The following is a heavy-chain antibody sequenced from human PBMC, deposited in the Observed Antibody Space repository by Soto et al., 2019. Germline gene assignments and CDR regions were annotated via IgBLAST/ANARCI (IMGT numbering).Heavy chain of an antibody. CDR2: IYSGGNT. CDR1: GFTVSNNY. CDR3: AGSVSRDYVLY. J-gene: IGHJ4*02. Sequence: PGWSLRLSCAASGFTVSNNYMSWVRQAPGKGLEWVSLIYSGGNTYYADSVKGRFTISRDSSKNTLYLQMNSLRAEDTAVYYCAGSVSRDYVLYWGQGTLVTVSS. D-gene: IGHD6-6*01. V-gene: IGHV3-53*01.